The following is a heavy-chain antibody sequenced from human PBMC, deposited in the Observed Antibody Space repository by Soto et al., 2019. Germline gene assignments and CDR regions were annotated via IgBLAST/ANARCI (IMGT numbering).Heavy chain of an antibody. Sequence: QITLKESGPTLVRPTQTLTLTCAFSGFSLSTSGVGVSWIRQPPGKALEWLAVIYWDDSKHYSPSLRSRLTITKDTSNNQVVLTMTNMDPMDTGTYYCAHKGPEDWPLDYWGQGTLVTVSS. V-gene: IGHV2-5*02. D-gene: IGHD3-9*01. J-gene: IGHJ4*02. CDR2: IYWDDSK. CDR1: GFSLSTSGVG. CDR3: AHKGPEDWPLDY.